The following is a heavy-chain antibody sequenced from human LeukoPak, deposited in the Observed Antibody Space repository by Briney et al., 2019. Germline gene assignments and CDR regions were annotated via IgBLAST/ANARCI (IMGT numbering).Heavy chain of an antibody. CDR2: ISAYNGNT. Sequence: GASVKVSCKASGYTFTSYGISWVRQAPGQGLEWMGWISAYNGNTNYAQKLQGRVTITTDTSTSTAYMELRSLRSDDTAVYYCARSGWVIEFAYYYYYMDVWGKGTTVTVSS. CDR1: GYTFTSYG. CDR3: ARSGWVIEFAYYYYYMDV. J-gene: IGHJ6*03. V-gene: IGHV1-18*01. D-gene: IGHD3-22*01.